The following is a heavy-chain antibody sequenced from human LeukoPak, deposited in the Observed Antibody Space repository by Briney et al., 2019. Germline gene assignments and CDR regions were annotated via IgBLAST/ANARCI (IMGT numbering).Heavy chain of an antibody. D-gene: IGHD6-19*01. CDR3: ARSVQWLPY. CDR1: GFTFSSYE. V-gene: IGHV3-48*03. Sequence: PGGSLRLSCVASGFTFSSYEMNWLRQSPGKGLEWVSFISGSGTTMYYADPVKGRFTISRDNAKNSLYLQMNSLRAEDTAVYYCARSVQWLPYWGQGTLVTVSS. J-gene: IGHJ4*02. CDR2: ISGSGTTM.